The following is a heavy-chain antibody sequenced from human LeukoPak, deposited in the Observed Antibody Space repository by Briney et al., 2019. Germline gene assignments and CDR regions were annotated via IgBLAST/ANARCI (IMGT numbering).Heavy chain of an antibody. CDR3: ARVRSPRYFDY. V-gene: IGHV3-21*01. Sequence: GGSLRLSCAASGFTFSSYSMNWVRQAPGKGLEWVSSISSSSSYICYADSVKGRFTISRDNAKNSLYLQMNSLRAEDTAVYYCARVRSPRYFDYWGQGTLVTVSS. CDR1: GFTFSSYS. J-gene: IGHJ4*02. CDR2: ISSSSSYI.